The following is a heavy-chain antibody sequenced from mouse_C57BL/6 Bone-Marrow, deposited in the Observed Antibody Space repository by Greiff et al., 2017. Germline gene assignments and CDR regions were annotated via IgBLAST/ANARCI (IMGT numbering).Heavy chain of an antibody. Sequence: EVHLVESGGGLVKPGGSLKLSCAASGFTFSSYAMSWVRQTPEKRLEWVATISDGGSYTYYPDNVKGRFTISRDNAKNNLYLQMSHLKSEDTAMYYGARIRGWYFDVWGTGTTVTVSS. J-gene: IGHJ1*03. CDR1: GFTFSSYA. CDR3: ARIRGWYFDV. CDR2: ISDGGSYT. V-gene: IGHV5-4*01.